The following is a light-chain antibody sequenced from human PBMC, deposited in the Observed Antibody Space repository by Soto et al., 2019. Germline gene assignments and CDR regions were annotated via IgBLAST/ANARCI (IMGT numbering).Light chain of an antibody. CDR1: QTISSW. V-gene: IGKV1-5*03. CDR2: KAS. CDR3: QHYNSYSEA. J-gene: IGKJ1*01. Sequence: IQMTHSPSTLSVSLGYRVTVTCRASQTISSWLAWYQQKPGKAPKLLIYKASTLKSGVPSRFSGSGSGTEFTLTISSLQPDDFATYYCQHYNSYSEAFGQGTKVDI.